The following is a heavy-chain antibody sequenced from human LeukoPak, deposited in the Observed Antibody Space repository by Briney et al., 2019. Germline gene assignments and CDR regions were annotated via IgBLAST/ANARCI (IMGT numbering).Heavy chain of an antibody. CDR2: ISWNSGSI. CDR1: GFIFDDYA. CDR3: AKGYSYGITYYFDY. Sequence: GRSLRLSCAASGFIFDDYAMHWVQQAPGKGLEWVSGISWNSGSIVYADSVKGRFTISRDSAKNSLYLQMNSLRAEDMALYYCAKGYSYGITYYFDYWGQGTLVTVSS. V-gene: IGHV3-9*03. D-gene: IGHD5-18*01. J-gene: IGHJ4*02.